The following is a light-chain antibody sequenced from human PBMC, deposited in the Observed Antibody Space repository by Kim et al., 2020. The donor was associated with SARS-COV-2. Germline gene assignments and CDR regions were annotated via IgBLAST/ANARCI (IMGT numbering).Light chain of an antibody. J-gene: IGKJ4*01. CDR1: QSVTATY. CDR3: QQYAGSPLT. V-gene: IGKV3-20*01. CDR2: GAS. Sequence: PGEKATLSCRASQSVTATYLAWYQQKPGQAPRLLIYGASSRATGIPDRFSGSGSGTDFTLTISRLEPEDFAVYYCQQYAGSPLTFGGGTKVDIK.